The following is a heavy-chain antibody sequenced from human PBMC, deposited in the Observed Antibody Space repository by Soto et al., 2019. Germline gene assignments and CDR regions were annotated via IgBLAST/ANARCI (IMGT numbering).Heavy chain of an antibody. CDR3: ARYYYDSSGYDGMDV. D-gene: IGHD3-22*01. V-gene: IGHV3-48*02. CDR1: GFKMSTSS. J-gene: IGHJ6*02. Sequence: EVQLVESGGGLVQPGGSLRLSCAAFGFKMSTSSMKWVRQAPGRGLEWVAYISDSGSNTLYADSVKGRFTVSRDTAKNSLYLQMSGLRDEDRAVYYCARYYYDSSGYDGMDVWGQGTTVTVSS. CDR2: ISDSGSNT.